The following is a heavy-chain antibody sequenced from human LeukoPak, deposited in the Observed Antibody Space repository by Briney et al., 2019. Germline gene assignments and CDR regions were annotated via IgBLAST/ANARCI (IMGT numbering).Heavy chain of an antibody. CDR3: GRHVSNGWDYHYGLDV. J-gene: IGHJ6*02. Sequence: GSLRLSCAASGFTFSDYYMSWIRQPPGKGLEWIGSAYYTGDIYSPPSLKSRLTISVDTSKNQFALTLRSVTAADTAVYYCGRHVSNGWDYHYGLDVWGQGTTVTVSS. CDR2: AYYTGDI. D-gene: IGHD6-19*01. V-gene: IGHV4-39*01. CDR1: GFTFSDYY.